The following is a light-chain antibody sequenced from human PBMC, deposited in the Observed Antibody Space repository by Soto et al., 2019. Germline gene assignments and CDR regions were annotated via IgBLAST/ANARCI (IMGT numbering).Light chain of an antibody. Sequence: QSALTQPASVFGSPGQSITISCTGTSSDVAGYNYVSWYQQHPGKAPKLMIYDVSKRPSGVSNRFSGSKSANTASLTISGLQAEDEADYYCSSYTGSSTYVVFGGGTQLTVL. CDR1: SSDVAGYNY. J-gene: IGLJ2*01. V-gene: IGLV2-14*01. CDR3: SSYTGSSTYVV. CDR2: DVS.